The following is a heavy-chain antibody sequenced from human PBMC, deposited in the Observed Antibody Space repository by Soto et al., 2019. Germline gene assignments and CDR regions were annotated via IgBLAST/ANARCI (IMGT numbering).Heavy chain of an antibody. Sequence: QVRLVQSGAEVKKPGSSVKDTCKASGGTFSNYAITWLRLAPGQGLEWLGGIIPVFGTVNYAQKFQGRVTITADESTSTAYMEQNRLRSEDTAVYYCARDNPYTNSFGNWFDPWGQGTLVIVS. J-gene: IGHJ5*02. D-gene: IGHD6-13*01. CDR3: ARDNPYTNSFGNWFDP. V-gene: IGHV1-69*01. CDR2: IIPVFGTV. CDR1: GGTFSNYA.